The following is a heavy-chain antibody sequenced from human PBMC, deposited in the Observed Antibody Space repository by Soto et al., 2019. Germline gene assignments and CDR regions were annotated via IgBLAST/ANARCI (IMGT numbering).Heavy chain of an antibody. CDR2: ISYDGSNK. V-gene: IGHV3-30*18. CDR3: AKDRARDY. Sequence: GGSLRLSCAASGFTFSSYGMHWVRQAPGKGLEWVAVISYDGSNKYYADSVKGRFTISRDNSKNTLYLQMNSLRAEDTAVYYCAKDRARDYWGQGTLVTVSS. J-gene: IGHJ4*02. CDR1: GFTFSSYG.